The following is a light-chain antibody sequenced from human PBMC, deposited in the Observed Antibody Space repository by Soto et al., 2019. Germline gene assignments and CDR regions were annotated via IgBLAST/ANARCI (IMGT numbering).Light chain of an antibody. J-gene: IGKJ2*01. V-gene: IGKV3-15*01. CDR1: QSVSSN. CDR3: QQYNNWPYT. Sequence: EIVMTQSPATLSVSPGERATLSCRASQSVSSNLAWYQQKPGQAPRLLIYGASTRATGIPSRFSGSRSGTEFPLTISSLQSEDVAVYYCQQYNNWPYTFGQGTKLEIK. CDR2: GAS.